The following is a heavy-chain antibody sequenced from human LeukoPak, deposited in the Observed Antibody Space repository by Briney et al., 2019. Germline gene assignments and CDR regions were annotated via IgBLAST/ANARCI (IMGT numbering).Heavy chain of an antibody. CDR1: GGSISSYY. CDR2: ISKSGNT. Sequence: SETLSLTCTVSGGSISSYYWSWIRQPPGKGLEWIGYISKSGNTNYSPSLKSRVTILGDTSKNQFFLKLSSVTAADTAAYYCARARYVNSFYAFDIWGQGTMVTVSS. CDR3: ARARYVNSFYAFDI. J-gene: IGHJ3*02. D-gene: IGHD3-9*01. V-gene: IGHV4-59*01.